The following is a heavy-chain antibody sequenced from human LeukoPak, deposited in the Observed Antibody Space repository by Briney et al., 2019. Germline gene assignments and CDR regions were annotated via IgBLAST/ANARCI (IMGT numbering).Heavy chain of an antibody. D-gene: IGHD3-10*01. V-gene: IGHV4-34*01. CDR1: GGFFSGYY. CDR2: INHFGST. CDR3: ARWEVRLNAFEM. J-gene: IGHJ3*02. Sequence: SETLSLTCAVYGGFFSGYYWTWIRQPPGKGLEWIGEINHFGSTNYNPSLKSRVTISVDTSKNQFSLKLSSVTAADTAVYYCARWEVRLNAFEMWGQGTMVTVSS.